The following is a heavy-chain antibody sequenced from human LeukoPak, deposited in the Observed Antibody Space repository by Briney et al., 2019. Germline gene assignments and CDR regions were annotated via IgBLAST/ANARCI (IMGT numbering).Heavy chain of an antibody. J-gene: IGHJ5*02. Sequence: ASVKVSCKASAYTFTAYYMHWMRQAPGQGLEWMGWFNPKSGVINYAQKFQGRVTMTRDTSINTAYMELSSLRSDDTAVYYCARETENLVRGLKWFDPWGQGTLVTVSS. CDR3: ARETENLVRGLKWFDP. D-gene: IGHD3-10*01. CDR2: FNPKSGVI. CDR1: AYTFTAYY. V-gene: IGHV1-2*02.